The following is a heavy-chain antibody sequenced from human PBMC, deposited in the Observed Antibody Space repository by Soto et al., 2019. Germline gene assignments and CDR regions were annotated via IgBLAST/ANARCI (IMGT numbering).Heavy chain of an antibody. Sequence: ASVKVSCKASGYTFTRYDINWVRQATGQGLEWMGWMNPNSGNTGYAQKFQGRVTMTRNTSISTAYMELSSLRSEDTAVYYCASAISGWSAGYYYYCMDFLGQVTTVAFSS. CDR3: ASAISGWSAGYYYYCMDF. V-gene: IGHV1-8*01. CDR1: GYTFTRYD. J-gene: IGHJ6*02. CDR2: MNPNSGNT. D-gene: IGHD6-19*01.